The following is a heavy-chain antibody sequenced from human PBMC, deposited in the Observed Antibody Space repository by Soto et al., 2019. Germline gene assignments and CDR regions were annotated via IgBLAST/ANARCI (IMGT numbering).Heavy chain of an antibody. CDR2: ISWGSGEI. J-gene: IGHJ1*01. CDR3: SKDYQGGTGTTALDH. CDR1: GFTFDDYA. D-gene: IGHD1-1*01. Sequence: EVQLVESGGGLVQPGRSLRLSCAASGFTFDDYAMQWVRQAPGKGLEWIEAISWGSGEIVYATSVKGRFTISRDNGRNSLYLQMSSLREEDTAFYFCSKDYQGGTGTTALDHWGQGTLVTVSS. V-gene: IGHV3-9*01.